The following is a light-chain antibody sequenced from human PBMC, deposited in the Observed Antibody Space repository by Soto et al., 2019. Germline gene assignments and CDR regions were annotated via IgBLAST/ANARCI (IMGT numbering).Light chain of an antibody. CDR2: EVT. CDR1: SSDVGAYDY. CDR3: STYTITTTFVV. V-gene: IGLV2-14*01. Sequence: QSALTQPASVSGSPGQSITISCTGTSSDVGAYDYVSWYQLHPGKAPKLMIYEVTNRPSGVSNRFSGSKSGNTASLTISGLQPEDEAEYYCSTYTITTTFVVFGGGTKLTVL. J-gene: IGLJ2*01.